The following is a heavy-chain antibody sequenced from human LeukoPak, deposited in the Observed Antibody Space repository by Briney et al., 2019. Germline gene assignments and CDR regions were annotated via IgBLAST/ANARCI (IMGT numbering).Heavy chain of an antibody. J-gene: IGHJ4*02. V-gene: IGHV3-30*18. CDR2: ISYDGSNK. Sequence: GGSLRLSCAASGFTFSSYGMHWVRQAPGKGLEWVAVISYDGSNKYYADSVKGRFAIPRDNSKNTLYLQMNSLRAEDTAVYYCAKDPGPALIYYFDYWGQGTLVTVSS. CDR1: GFTFSSYG. CDR3: AKDPGPALIYYFDY.